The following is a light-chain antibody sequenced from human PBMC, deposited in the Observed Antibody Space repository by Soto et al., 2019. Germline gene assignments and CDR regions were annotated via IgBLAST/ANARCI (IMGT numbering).Light chain of an antibody. CDR1: QDIDKY. V-gene: IGKV1-33*01. J-gene: IGKJ2*02. Sequence: DIQMTQSPSSLSASVGDRVTITCQASQDIDKYLSWYQEKPGKAPKLLIYDASYLETGVPSRFSGSGSGTDFTFTISSLQAEDIATYYCQQYDNLPCTFGQGTKLEIK. CDR3: QQYDNLPCT. CDR2: DAS.